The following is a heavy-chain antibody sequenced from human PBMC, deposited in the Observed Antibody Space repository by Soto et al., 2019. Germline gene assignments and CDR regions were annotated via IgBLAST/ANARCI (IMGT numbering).Heavy chain of an antibody. J-gene: IGHJ4*02. V-gene: IGHV3-30-3*01. CDR3: AREVLWSRYFDY. Sequence: QVQLVESGGGVVQPGRSLRLSCAASGFIFSNYVMYWVRQAPGKGLEWVAFMSYDGTTKSYADSVKGRFTISRDNSQNTLYLKRNSLRPEDTGVYYCAREVLWSRYFDYWGQGTLVTVSS. D-gene: IGHD3-10*01. CDR2: MSYDGTTK. CDR1: GFIFSNYV.